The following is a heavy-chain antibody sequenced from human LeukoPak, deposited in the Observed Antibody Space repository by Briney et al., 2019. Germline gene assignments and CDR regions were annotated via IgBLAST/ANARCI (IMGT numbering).Heavy chain of an antibody. Sequence: GGSLRLSCAASGFTFSSYWMSWVRQAPGKGLEWVANIKQDGSEKYYVDSVKGRFTISRDNAKNSLYLQMSSLRAEDTAVYYCARDSWDYYGSGSYYRNYYYYGMDVWGKGTTVTVSS. CDR1: GFTFSSYW. D-gene: IGHD3-10*01. V-gene: IGHV3-7*03. CDR2: IKQDGSEK. CDR3: ARDSWDYYGSGSYYRNYYYYGMDV. J-gene: IGHJ6*04.